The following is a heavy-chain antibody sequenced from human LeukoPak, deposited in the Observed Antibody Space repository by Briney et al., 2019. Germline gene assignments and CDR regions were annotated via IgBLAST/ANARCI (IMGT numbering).Heavy chain of an antibody. CDR2: MNPNSGNT. J-gene: IGHJ6*03. V-gene: IGHV1-8*01. Sequence: AASVKVSCKASGYTFTSYDINWVRQATGQGLEWMGWMNPNSGNTGYAQKFQGRVTMTRNTSISTAYMELSSLRSEDTAVYYCARGYVGPSSYGDYPRYYYYYYMDVWGKGTTVTISS. CDR3: ARGYVGPSSYGDYPRYYYYYYMDV. CDR1: GYTFTSYD. D-gene: IGHD4-17*01.